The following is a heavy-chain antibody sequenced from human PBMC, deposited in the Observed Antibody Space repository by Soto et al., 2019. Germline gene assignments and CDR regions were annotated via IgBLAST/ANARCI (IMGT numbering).Heavy chain of an antibody. CDR1: GFTVSTNY. Sequence: GGSLRLSCAASGFTVSTNYMSWVRQAPGKGLEWVSVIYSGGSTYYADSVKGRFTISRDNSKNTLYLQMNSLRAEDTAVYSCARSTTLAFDIWSQGTMVTVSS. CDR3: ARSTTLAFDI. CDR2: IYSGGST. D-gene: IGHD4-17*01. J-gene: IGHJ3*02. V-gene: IGHV3-66*01.